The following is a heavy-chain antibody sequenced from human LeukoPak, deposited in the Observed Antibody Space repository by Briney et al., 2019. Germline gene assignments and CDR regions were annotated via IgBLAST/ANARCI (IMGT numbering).Heavy chain of an antibody. V-gene: IGHV1-46*01. J-gene: IGHJ5*02. CDR2: INPSGSST. D-gene: IGHD1-26*01. Sequence: GASVKVSCKASGYTFTSHYMHWVRQAPGQGLEWLGLINPSGSSTLYAQKFQGRVTMTRDMSTTTDYMELSSLRSEDTAVYYCARDLGGSYSSENWFDPWGQGTLVTISS. CDR1: GYTFTSHY. CDR3: ARDLGGSYSSENWFDP.